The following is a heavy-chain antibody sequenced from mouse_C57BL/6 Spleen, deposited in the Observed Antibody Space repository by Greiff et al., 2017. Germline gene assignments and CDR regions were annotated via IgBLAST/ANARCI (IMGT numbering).Heavy chain of an antibody. J-gene: IGHJ3*01. CDR2: IRYDGSN. Sequence: DVQLQESGPGLVKPSQSLSLTCSVTGYSITSGYYWNWIRQFPGNKLEWMGYIRYDGSNNYNPSLKNRISIPRDTSKTQFFLKMNSMTTENTATCYCAKDRNDCSSYGFGYWGQGTLVTVSA. CDR3: AKDRNDCSSYGFGY. CDR1: GYSITSGYY. D-gene: IGHD1-1*01. V-gene: IGHV3-6*01.